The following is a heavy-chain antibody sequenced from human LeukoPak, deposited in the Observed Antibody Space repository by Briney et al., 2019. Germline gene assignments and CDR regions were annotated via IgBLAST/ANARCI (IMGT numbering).Heavy chain of an antibody. CDR2: MFYSGSP. J-gene: IGHJ4*02. CDR3: ARAAAAVYFDY. V-gene: IGHV4-31*03. Sequence: SQTLSLTCTVSGGSISSGSYYWPWLRQHPGKGLEWIGYMFYSGSPYYNPFLKSRVTISVDTSKNQFSLRVSSVTAADTAVYYCARAAAAVYFDYWGQGTLVTVSS. CDR1: GGSISSGSYY. D-gene: IGHD6-13*01.